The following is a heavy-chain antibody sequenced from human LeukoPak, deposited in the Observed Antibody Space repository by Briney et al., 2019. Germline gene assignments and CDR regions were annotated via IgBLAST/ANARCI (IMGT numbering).Heavy chain of an antibody. CDR2: ISSSSRYI. CDR1: GFTFSSYS. Sequence: PGGSLRLSCAASGFTFSSYSMNWVRQAPGKGLEWVSSISSSSRYIYYADSVKGRFTISRDNAKNSLYLQMNSLRAEDTAVYYCARAQKHELRYFDWLLDYYGMDVWGQGTTVTVSS. J-gene: IGHJ6*02. V-gene: IGHV3-21*01. CDR3: ARAQKHELRYFDWLLDYYGMDV. D-gene: IGHD3-9*01.